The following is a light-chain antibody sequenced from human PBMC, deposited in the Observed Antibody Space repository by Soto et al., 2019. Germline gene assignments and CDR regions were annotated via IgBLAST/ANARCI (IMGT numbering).Light chain of an antibody. CDR2: DAS. CDR3: QQRSNWPPT. Sequence: IGMTQSPATLSVSPGERATLSCRASQSVSNNLAWYQQKPGQAPRLLIYDASNRATGIPARFSGSGSGTDFTLTISSLEPEDFAVYYCQQRSNWPPTVGGGTKVDIK. J-gene: IGKJ4*01. CDR1: QSVSNN. V-gene: IGKV3-11*01.